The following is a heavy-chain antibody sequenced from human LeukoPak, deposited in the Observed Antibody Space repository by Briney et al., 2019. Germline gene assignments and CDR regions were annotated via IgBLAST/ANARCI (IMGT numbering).Heavy chain of an antibody. V-gene: IGHV1-46*01. J-gene: IGHJ4*02. CDR1: GYTFINYF. CDR2: INPRSGST. D-gene: IGHD5-24*01. Sequence: ASVKVSCRTSGYTFINYFIHWVRQAPGQGLEWMGVINPRSGSTTYAQKFQGRVTMTRDTSTSTVDAELSSLRSEDTVVYYCAREGDGYKNFGYWGQGTLVTVSS. CDR3: AREGDGYKNFGY.